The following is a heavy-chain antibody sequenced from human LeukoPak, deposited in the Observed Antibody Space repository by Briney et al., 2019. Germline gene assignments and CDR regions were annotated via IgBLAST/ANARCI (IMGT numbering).Heavy chain of an antibody. CDR3: ATSRDGYNFYY. CDR2: IKQDESEK. D-gene: IGHD5-24*01. CDR1: GFTFSSYG. J-gene: IGHJ4*02. V-gene: IGHV3-7*01. Sequence: GGSLRLSCAASGFTFSSYGMHWVRQAPGKGLEWVANIKQDESEKFYVDSVKGRFTISRDNAKNSLYLQMNSLRAEDTAVYYCATSRDGYNFYYWGQGTLVTVSS.